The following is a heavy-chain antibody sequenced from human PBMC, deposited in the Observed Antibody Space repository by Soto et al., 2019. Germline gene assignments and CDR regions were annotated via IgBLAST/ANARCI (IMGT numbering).Heavy chain of an antibody. CDR2: IYHSGST. Sequence: PSETLSLTCAVSGGSISSSNWWSWVRQPPGKGLEWIGEIYHSGSTNYNPSLKSRVTISVDKSKNQFSLKLSSVTAADTAVYYCARDRGSSSWYGAHYYYYGMDVWGQGTTVT. CDR1: GGSISSSNW. J-gene: IGHJ6*02. D-gene: IGHD6-13*01. CDR3: ARDRGSSSWYGAHYYYYGMDV. V-gene: IGHV4-4*02.